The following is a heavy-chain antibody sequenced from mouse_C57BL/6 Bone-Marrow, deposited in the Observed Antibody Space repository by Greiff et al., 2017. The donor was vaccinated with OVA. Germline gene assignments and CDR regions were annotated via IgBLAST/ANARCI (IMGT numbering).Heavy chain of an antibody. CDR3: ARLPYYYGSSGYFDY. CDR2: INPSTGGT. Sequence: EVKLQESGPELVKPGASVKISCKASGYSFTGYYMNWVKQSPEKSLEWIGEINPSTGGTTYNQKFKAKATLTVDKSSSTAYMQLKSLTSEDSAVYYCARLPYYYGSSGYFDYWGQGTTLTVSS. V-gene: IGHV1-42*01. J-gene: IGHJ2*01. D-gene: IGHD1-1*01. CDR1: GYSFTGYY.